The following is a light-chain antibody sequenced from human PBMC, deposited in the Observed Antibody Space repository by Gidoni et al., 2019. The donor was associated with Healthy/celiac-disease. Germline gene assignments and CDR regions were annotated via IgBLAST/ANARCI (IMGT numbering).Light chain of an antibody. CDR3: QQYDNLPLT. V-gene: IGKV1-33*01. CDR2: DAS. Sequence: DIQMTQSPSSLYASVGDRVTITCQASPDISNYLNCYKQKPGKAPKLLIYDASNLDTGFPSRFSGSGSGTDFTFTISSLHPEYIATYYCQQYDNLPLTFGGGTKVEIK. CDR1: PDISNY. J-gene: IGKJ4*01.